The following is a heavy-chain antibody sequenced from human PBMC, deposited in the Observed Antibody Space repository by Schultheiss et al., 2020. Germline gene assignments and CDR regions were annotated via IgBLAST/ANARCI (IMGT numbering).Heavy chain of an antibody. CDR1: GFTFSDYY. Sequence: GESLKISCAASGFTFSDYYMSWIRQAPGKGLEWVGFIRSKAYGGTTEYAASVKGRFTISRDDSKSIAYLQMNSLKTEDTAVYYCTRVALYYDFWSGYFGAFDIWGQGTMVTVSS. D-gene: IGHD3-3*01. J-gene: IGHJ3*02. CDR2: IRSKAYGGTT. V-gene: IGHV3-49*03. CDR3: TRVALYYDFWSGYFGAFDI.